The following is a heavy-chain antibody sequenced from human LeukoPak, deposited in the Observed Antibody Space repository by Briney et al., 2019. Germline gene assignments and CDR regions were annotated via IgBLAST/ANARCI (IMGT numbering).Heavy chain of an antibody. V-gene: IGHV1-2*02. D-gene: IGHD3-10*01. Sequence: ASVKVSCKASGYTFTGYYMHWARQAPGQGLEWMGWINPNSGGTNYAQKFRGRVTMTRDTSISTAYMELSRLRSDDTAVYCCARATMVRGVTWGQGTLVTVSS. CDR1: GYTFTGYY. CDR2: INPNSGGT. CDR3: ARATMVRGVT. J-gene: IGHJ4*02.